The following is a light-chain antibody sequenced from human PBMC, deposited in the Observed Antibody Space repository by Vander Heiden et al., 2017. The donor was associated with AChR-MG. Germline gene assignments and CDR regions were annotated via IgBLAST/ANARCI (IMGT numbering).Light chain of an antibody. J-gene: IGKJ1*01. CDR1: QSISSY. V-gene: IGKV1-39*01. Sequence: DIEMTQSPSSLSASVGDRVTIACRASQSISSYLNWYQQKPGKAPKSLIYAPTSLQSGVPSRLSGSGSGTDFTLTISSLQPEDFATYYCQQGYSTPRTFGQGTKVEIK. CDR3: QQGYSTPRT. CDR2: APT.